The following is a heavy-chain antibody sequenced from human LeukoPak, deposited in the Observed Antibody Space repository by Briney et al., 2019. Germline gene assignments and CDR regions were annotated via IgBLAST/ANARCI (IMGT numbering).Heavy chain of an antibody. CDR2: IYSGGRT. Sequence: GGSLRLSCAASGFTASSNNMSWVRHAPGKGLEWVSVIYSGGRTYYADSVKGRFTISRDNSKNTLYLQMNSLRAEDTAVYICARDHCTNGVCPFDSWGQGTLVTVSS. CDR1: GFTASSNN. D-gene: IGHD2-8*01. J-gene: IGHJ4*02. CDR3: ARDHCTNGVCPFDS. V-gene: IGHV3-53*01.